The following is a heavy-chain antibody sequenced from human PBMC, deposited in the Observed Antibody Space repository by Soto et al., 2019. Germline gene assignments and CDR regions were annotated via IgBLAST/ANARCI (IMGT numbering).Heavy chain of an antibody. V-gene: IGHV1-18*01. CDR1: GHTFTSFG. Sequence: ASVKVSCKASGHTFTSFGISWVRQAPGQGLEWMGWINTYNGHTNYAQNLQGWVTMTTDTSTTTAYMELRSLRSDDTAVYYCARDRGYCSGGTCTSDWFDPWGQGTLVTVSS. CDR3: ARDRGYCSGGTCTSDWFDP. CDR2: INTYNGHT. D-gene: IGHD2-15*01. J-gene: IGHJ5*02.